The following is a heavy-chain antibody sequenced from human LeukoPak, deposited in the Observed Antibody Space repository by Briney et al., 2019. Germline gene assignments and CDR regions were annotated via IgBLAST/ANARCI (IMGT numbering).Heavy chain of an antibody. J-gene: IGHJ4*02. V-gene: IGHV3-73*01. CDR2: IRSKANSYAT. D-gene: IGHD5-12*01. Sequence: PGGSLKLSCAASGFTFSGSAMHWVRQASGKGLEWVGRIRSKANSYATAYAASVKGRFTISRDDSKNTAYLQMNSLKTEDTAVYYCTRHDEDIVATIAHDYWGQGTLVTVSS. CDR3: TRHDEDIVATIAHDY. CDR1: GFTFSGSA.